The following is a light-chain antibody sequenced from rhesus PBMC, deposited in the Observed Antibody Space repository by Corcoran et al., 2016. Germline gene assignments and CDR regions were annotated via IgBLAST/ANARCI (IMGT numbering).Light chain of an antibody. CDR2: GAS. CDR1: QGVSRY. CDR3: QQYNNWLT. J-gene: IGKJ4*01. Sequence: EIVMTQSPATLSLSPGERATLSCRASQGVSRYVAWYQQKPKEAPRLLSYGASSRATGIPDRVSGSGCGTDFILISSSLEPEDVGVYYCQQYNNWLTFGGGTKVELK. V-gene: IGKV3S9*01.